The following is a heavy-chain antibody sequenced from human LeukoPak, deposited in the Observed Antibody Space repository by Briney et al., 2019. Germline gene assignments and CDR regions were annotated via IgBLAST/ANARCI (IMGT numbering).Heavy chain of an antibody. V-gene: IGHV4-34*01. D-gene: IGHD4-23*01. CDR1: GGSFSGYY. CDR2: INHSGST. Sequence: SETLSHTCAVYGGSFSGYYWSWIRQPPGKGLEWIGEINHSGSTNYNPSLKSRVTISVDTSKNQFSLKLSSVTAADTAVYYCARGTRYGGTDYWGQGTLVTVSS. J-gene: IGHJ4*02. CDR3: ARGTRYGGTDY.